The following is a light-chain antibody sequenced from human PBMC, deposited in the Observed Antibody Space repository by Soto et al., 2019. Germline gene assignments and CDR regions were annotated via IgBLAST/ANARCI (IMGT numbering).Light chain of an antibody. J-gene: IGLJ2*01. V-gene: IGLV2-14*01. CDR2: DVS. CDR3: SSYTSSSPVV. Sequence: QSALTQPASVSGSPGQSVTISCTGTSSDVGGYNYVSWYQQHPGKAPKLMIYDVSNRPSGVSNRFSGSKSGNTASLTISGLQAADEADYYCSSYTSSSPVVFGGGTQLTVL. CDR1: SSDVGGYNY.